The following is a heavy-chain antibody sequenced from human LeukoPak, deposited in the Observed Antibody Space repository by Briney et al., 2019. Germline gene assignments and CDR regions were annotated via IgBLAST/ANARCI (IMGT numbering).Heavy chain of an antibody. V-gene: IGHV1-3*01. J-gene: IGHJ3*02. CDR3: TSRYGDDVRGAFDI. Sequence: ASVKVSCKASGYTFINYVIHWVRQAPGQRLEWMGWINAGNGDTRYSQKFQGRVTITRDTSASTAYMELSNLRSEDTAVYYCTSRYGDDVRGAFDIWGQGTMVIASS. D-gene: IGHD4-17*01. CDR1: GYTFINYV. CDR2: INAGNGDT.